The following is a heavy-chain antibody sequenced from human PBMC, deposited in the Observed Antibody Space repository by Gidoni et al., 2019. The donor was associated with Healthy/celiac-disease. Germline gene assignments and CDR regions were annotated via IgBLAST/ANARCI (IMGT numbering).Heavy chain of an antibody. J-gene: IGHJ4*02. V-gene: IGHV4-31*03. CDR2: IYYSGST. Sequence: QVQLQESGPGLVKPSQTLSPTCTVSGGSISSGGYYWSWVRQHPGKGLEWIGYIYYSGSTYYNPSPESRVSISVDTSKNQFSLRLSSVTAADTAVYYCARVNDYVTSLPDYWGQGTLVTVSS. CDR3: ARVNDYVTSLPDY. CDR1: GGSISSGGYY. D-gene: IGHD3-16*01.